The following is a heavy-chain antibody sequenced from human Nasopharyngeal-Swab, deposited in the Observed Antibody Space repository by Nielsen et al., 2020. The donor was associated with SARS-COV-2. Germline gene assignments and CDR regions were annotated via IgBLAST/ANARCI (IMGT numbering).Heavy chain of an antibody. CDR2: IYYRSKWYN. V-gene: IGHV6-1*01. D-gene: IGHD3-3*01. J-gene: IGHJ6*02. Sequence: WIRQSPSRGLEWLGRIYYRSKWYNDYAVSVKSRITINPDTSKNQFSLQLNSVTPEDTAVYYCARARLHYDFWSGSLWYYGMDVWGQGTTVTVSS. CDR3: ARARLHYDFWSGSLWYYGMDV.